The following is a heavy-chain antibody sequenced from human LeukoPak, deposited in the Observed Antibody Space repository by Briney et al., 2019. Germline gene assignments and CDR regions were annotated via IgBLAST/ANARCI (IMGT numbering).Heavy chain of an antibody. CDR2: IYHSGST. J-gene: IGHJ3*02. V-gene: IGHV4-4*02. CDR1: GGSISSSNW. Sequence: TASGTLSLTCAVSGGSISSSNWWSWVRQPPGKGLEWIGEIYHSGSTNYNPSLKSRVTISVDKSKNQFSLKLSSVTAADTAVYYCARDYDSSANGAFDIWGQGTMVTVSS. CDR3: ARDYDSSANGAFDI. D-gene: IGHD3-22*01.